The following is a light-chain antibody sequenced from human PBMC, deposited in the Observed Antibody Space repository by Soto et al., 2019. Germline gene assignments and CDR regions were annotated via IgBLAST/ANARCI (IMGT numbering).Light chain of an antibody. V-gene: IGKV3-20*01. Sequence: EIVLTQSPGTLSLSPGERATLSCRASQSVSSASLAWYQQKPGQAPRLLIYGASIRATGIPDRFSGSGSGTDFTLTISRLEPEDFAVYYCQQYGSSPPLTFGGGTKV. CDR3: QQYGSSPPLT. CDR2: GAS. CDR1: QSVSSAS. J-gene: IGKJ4*01.